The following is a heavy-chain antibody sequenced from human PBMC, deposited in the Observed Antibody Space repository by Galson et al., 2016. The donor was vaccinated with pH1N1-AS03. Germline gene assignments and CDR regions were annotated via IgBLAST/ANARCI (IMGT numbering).Heavy chain of an antibody. J-gene: IGHJ6*02. CDR1: GYSFTGYY. D-gene: IGHD4/OR15-4a*01. CDR3: ARAMVPTTYYGMDV. CDR2: ISPNSGGT. V-gene: IGHV1-2*06. Sequence: SVKVSCKATGYSFTGYYTHWVRQAPGQGLEWLGRISPNSGGTNYAQKFQGRVTITADKSTSTAYMELRSLRSDDTAVYYCARAMVPTTYYGMDVWGQGTQVTVSS.